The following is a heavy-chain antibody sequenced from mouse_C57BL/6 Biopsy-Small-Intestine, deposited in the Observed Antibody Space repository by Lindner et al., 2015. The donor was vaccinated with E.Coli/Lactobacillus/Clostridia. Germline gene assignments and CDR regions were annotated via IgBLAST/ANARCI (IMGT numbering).Heavy chain of an antibody. V-gene: IGHV1-62-2*01. CDR3: AANFGTLAWFAY. Sequence: VQLQESGAELVKPGASVKLSCKASGYTFTEYTIHWVKQRPGKGLEWIGRIYPGNGDTNYNGKFKDKATLTVDKSSSTAYMELRSLTSEDSAVYYCAANFGTLAWFAYWGQGTLVTVSA. D-gene: IGHD2-1*01. CDR1: GYTFTEYT. CDR2: IYPGNGDT. J-gene: IGHJ3*01.